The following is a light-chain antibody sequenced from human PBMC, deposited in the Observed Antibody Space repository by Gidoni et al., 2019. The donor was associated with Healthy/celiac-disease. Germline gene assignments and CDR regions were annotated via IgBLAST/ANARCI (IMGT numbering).Light chain of an antibody. CDR1: SSDVGGYNY. CDR2: DVS. V-gene: IGLV2-14*01. Sequence: QSALTQPASVSGSPGQSFTISCTGTSSDVGGYNYVSWYQQHPGKAPKHMIYDVSNRPSGVSNRFSGSKSGNTASLTISGLQAEDEADYYCSSYTSSSTLVFGGGTKLTVL. J-gene: IGLJ2*01. CDR3: SSYTSSSTLV.